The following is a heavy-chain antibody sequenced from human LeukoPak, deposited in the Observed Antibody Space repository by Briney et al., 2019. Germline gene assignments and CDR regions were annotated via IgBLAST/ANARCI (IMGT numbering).Heavy chain of an antibody. CDR1: GYTFTGYY. J-gene: IGHJ6*02. V-gene: IGHV1-2*04. CDR3: ARGEESAGVPDSFYYYGIDV. D-gene: IGHD2-8*01. Sequence: ASVKVSCKASGYTFTGYYMHWVRQAPGQGLEWMGWVNPNSGGTNYAQKFQGWVTMTRDTSISTAYMELSRLRSDDTAVYYCARGEESAGVPDSFYYYGIDVWGQGTTVTVSS. CDR2: VNPNSGGT.